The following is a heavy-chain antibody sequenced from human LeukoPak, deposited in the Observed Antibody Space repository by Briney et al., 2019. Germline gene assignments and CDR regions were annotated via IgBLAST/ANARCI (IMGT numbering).Heavy chain of an antibody. J-gene: IGHJ5*02. CDR3: ARALGITIFGVVIPALNWFDP. V-gene: IGHV4-31*03. CDR1: GGSISSGGYY. D-gene: IGHD3-3*01. CDR2: IYHSGST. Sequence: SETLSLTCTVSGGSISSGGYYWSWIRQHPGTGLEWIGYIYHSGSTYYNPSLKSRVTISVDTSKNQFSLKLSSVTAADTAVYYCARALGITIFGVVIPALNWFDPWGQGTLVTVSS.